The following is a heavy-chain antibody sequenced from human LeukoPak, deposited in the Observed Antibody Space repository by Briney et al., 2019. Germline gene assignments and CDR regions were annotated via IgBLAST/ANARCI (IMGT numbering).Heavy chain of an antibody. CDR1: GGSFSGYY. CDR3: ARLRFLEWLLSYGTAPYGMDV. Sequence: SETLSLTCAVYGGSFSGYYWSWIRQPPGKGLEWIGYIYYSGSTNYNPSLKSRVTISVDTSKNQFSLKLSSVTAADTAVYYCARLRFLEWLLSYGTAPYGMDVWGQGTTVTVSS. V-gene: IGHV4-59*08. D-gene: IGHD3-3*01. J-gene: IGHJ6*02. CDR2: IYYSGST.